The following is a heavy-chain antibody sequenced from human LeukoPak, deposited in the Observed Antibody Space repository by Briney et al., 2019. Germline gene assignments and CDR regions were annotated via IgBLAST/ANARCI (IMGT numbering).Heavy chain of an antibody. CDR3: AREYYYDSSGYYPVDY. CDR2: ISSSGSTI. J-gene: IGHJ4*02. D-gene: IGHD3-22*01. V-gene: IGHV3-48*03. CDR1: GFTFSSYE. Sequence: GGSLRLSCAASGFTFSSYEMNWVRQAPGKGLEWVSYISSSGSTIYYADSVKGRFTISRDNAKNTLYLQMNSLRAEDTAVYYCAREYYYDSSGYYPVDYWGQGTLVTVSS.